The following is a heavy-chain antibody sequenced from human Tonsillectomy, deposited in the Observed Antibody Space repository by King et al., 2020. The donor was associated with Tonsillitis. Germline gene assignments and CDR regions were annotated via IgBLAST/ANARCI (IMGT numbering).Heavy chain of an antibody. CDR2: IYYSGST. V-gene: IGHV4-61*01. D-gene: IGHD2-2*02. CDR3: ARGHPYCSSTSCYTDWFDP. CDR1: GGSVSSGSYY. Sequence: VQLQESGPGLVKPSETLSLTCTVSGGSVSSGSYYWSWSRQPPGKGLEWIGYIYYSGSTNYNPSLKSRVTISVDTSKNQFSLKLSSVTAADTAVYYCARGHPYCSSTSCYTDWFDPWGQGTLVTVSS. J-gene: IGHJ5*02.